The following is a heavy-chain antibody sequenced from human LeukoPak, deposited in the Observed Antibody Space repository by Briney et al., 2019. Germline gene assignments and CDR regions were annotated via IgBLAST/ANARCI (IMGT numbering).Heavy chain of an antibody. D-gene: IGHD3-3*01. J-gene: IGHJ4*02. CDR2: ISGSGGST. CDR1: GFTFSSYA. V-gene: IGHV3-23*01. Sequence: GGSLRLSCAASGFTFSSYAMSWVRQAPGKGLEWVSAISGSGGSTYYVDSVKGRFTISRDNSKNTLYLQMNSLRAEDTAVYYCAKNPNGGDFWRGYNYFDYWGQGTLVTVSS. CDR3: AKNPNGGDFWRGYNYFDY.